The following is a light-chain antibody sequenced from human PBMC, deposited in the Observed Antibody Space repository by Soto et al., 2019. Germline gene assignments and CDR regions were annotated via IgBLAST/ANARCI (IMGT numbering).Light chain of an antibody. CDR2: ANS. Sequence: QPVLTQPPSVSGAPGQRVTISCIGSSSNIGTTYDVNWYQQLPGTAPKLLIYANSNRPSGVPDRFSGSKSGTSASLAISGLQAEDEADYYCQSHDTSLSGSIFGGGTQVTVL. V-gene: IGLV1-40*01. J-gene: IGLJ2*01. CDR3: QSHDTSLSGSI. CDR1: SSNIGTTYD.